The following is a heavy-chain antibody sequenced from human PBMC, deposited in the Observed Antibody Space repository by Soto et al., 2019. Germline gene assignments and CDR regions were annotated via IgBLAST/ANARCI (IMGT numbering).Heavy chain of an antibody. CDR1: GFSLSTSGVG. CDR2: IYWDDDK. V-gene: IGHV2-5*02. J-gene: IGHJ4*02. CDR3: AHYLDLSVAGSNENFDY. Sequence: QITLKESGPTLVKPTQTLTLTCTFSGFSLSTSGVGVGWIRQPPGKALEWLALIYWDDDKRYSPSLKSRLTIPKXXSXNXXVLTLTNMDPVDTATYYCAHYLDLSVAGSNENFDYWGQGTLVTVSS. D-gene: IGHD6-19*01.